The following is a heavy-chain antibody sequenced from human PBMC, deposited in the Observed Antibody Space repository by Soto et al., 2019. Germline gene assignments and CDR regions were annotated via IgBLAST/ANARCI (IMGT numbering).Heavy chain of an antibody. CDR3: ARHYPIGNNWNYFDY. CDR2: ISAYNGNT. J-gene: IGHJ4*02. V-gene: IGHV1-18*01. Sequence: ASVKVSCKASGYTFTSYGISWVRQAPGQGLEWMGWISAYNGNTNYAQKLQGRVTMTTDTSTSTAYMELSSVTAADTAVYYCARHYPIGNNWNYFDYWGQGTLVTVSS. D-gene: IGHD1-1*01. CDR1: GYTFTSYG.